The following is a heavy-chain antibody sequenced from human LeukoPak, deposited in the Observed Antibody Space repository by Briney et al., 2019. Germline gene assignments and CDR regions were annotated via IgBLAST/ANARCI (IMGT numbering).Heavy chain of an antibody. CDR3: ARVSRGGLVGY. Sequence: PSETLSLTCAVYGGSFSGYYWSWIRQPPGKGLEWIGEINHSGSTNYNPSLKSRVTISVDTSKNQFSLKLSSVTAADTALYYCARVSRGGLVGYWGQGTLVTVSS. D-gene: IGHD6-19*01. CDR1: GGSFSGYY. J-gene: IGHJ4*02. V-gene: IGHV4-34*01. CDR2: INHSGST.